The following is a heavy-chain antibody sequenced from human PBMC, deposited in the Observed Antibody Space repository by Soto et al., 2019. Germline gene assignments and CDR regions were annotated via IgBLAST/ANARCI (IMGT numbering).Heavy chain of an antibody. CDR3: AREDISGTYYFVY. J-gene: IGHJ4*02. D-gene: IGHD1-26*01. V-gene: IGHV4-61*01. CDR1: GAPVSSETHF. CDR2: MYYSGIT. Sequence: QVQLQESGPGLVKPSETLSLTCTVSGAPVSSETHFWTWIRQPPGQGLEWIGYMYYSGITNSNPALKSRVTLSVDRSRNQFSRSLNSVTAADTAVYYCAREDISGTYYFVYWGPGMQATVSS.